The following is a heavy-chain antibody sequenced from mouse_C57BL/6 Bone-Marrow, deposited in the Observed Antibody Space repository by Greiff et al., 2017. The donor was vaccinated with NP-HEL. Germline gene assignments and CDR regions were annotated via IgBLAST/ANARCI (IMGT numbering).Heavy chain of an antibody. CDR3: TRTEGLRRCFDY. D-gene: IGHD2-4*01. J-gene: IGHJ2*01. V-gene: IGHV1-15*01. CDR2: IDPETGGT. Sequence: VQLQQSGAELVRPGASVTLSCKASGYTFTDYEMHWVKQTPVHGLEWIGAIDPETGGTAYNQKFKGKAILTADKSSSTAYMELRSLTSEDSAVYYCTRTEGLRRCFDYWGQGTTLTVSS. CDR1: GYTFTDYE.